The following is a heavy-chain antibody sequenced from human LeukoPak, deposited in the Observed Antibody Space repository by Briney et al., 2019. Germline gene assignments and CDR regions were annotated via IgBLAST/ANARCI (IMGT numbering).Heavy chain of an antibody. CDR2: FYGWGGST. CDR3: AKHCKVRAYGFLRRDYYYYMDV. V-gene: IGHV3-23*01. J-gene: IGHJ6*03. D-gene: IGHD4-17*01. CDR1: GFTFSRFG. Sequence: GGTLRLSFAASGFTFSRFGISWVRPASGNGLVWVPAFYGWGGSTFYADSVKGRFTISRDNSKNTLYLQMNSLRAEDTAVYYCAKHCKVRAYGFLRRDYYYYMDVWGKGTTVTISS.